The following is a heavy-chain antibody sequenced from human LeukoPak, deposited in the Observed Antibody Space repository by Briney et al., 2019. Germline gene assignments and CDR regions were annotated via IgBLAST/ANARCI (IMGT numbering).Heavy chain of an antibody. CDR1: GGTFSSYA. CDR2: IIPIFGTA. D-gene: IGHD3-22*01. J-gene: IGHJ1*01. Sequence: SVKVSCKASGGTFSSYAISWVRQAPGQGLEWMGGIIPIFGTANYAQKFQGRVTITADESTSTAYMELSSLRSEDTAVYYCARGPPYYYDSSGYPLEQWGQGTLVTVSS. CDR3: ARGPPYYYDSSGYPLEQ. V-gene: IGHV1-69*13.